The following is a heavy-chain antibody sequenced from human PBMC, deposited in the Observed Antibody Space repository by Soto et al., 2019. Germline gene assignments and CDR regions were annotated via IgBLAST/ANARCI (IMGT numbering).Heavy chain of an antibody. CDR3: ARDKPFSAGY. J-gene: IGHJ4*02. Sequence: QVQLVQSGTEVKKPGVSVKVSCKASGYTFLDFYIHWVRQAPGQGLEWMGLINPSGGGTTYAQQFQGRLTMTRDTPTSTVYMELISLRSEDTAMYYCARDKPFSAGYWGQGTLVT. CDR1: GYTFLDFY. V-gene: IGHV1-46*01. CDR2: INPSGGGT. D-gene: IGHD3-3*02.